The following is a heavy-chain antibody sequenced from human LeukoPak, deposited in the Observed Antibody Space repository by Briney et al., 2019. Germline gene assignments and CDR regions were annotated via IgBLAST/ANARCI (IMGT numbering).Heavy chain of an antibody. J-gene: IGHJ4*02. V-gene: IGHV1-69*06. CDR2: IIPIFGTA. Sequence: ASVKVSCKASGGTFSSYAISWVRQAPGQGLEWMGGIIPIFGTANYAQKFQGRVTITADKSTSTAYMELSSLRSEDTAVYYCARASWIGRYGPDYWGQGTLVTVSS. CDR3: ARASWIGRYGPDY. CDR1: GGTFSSYA. D-gene: IGHD2-2*01.